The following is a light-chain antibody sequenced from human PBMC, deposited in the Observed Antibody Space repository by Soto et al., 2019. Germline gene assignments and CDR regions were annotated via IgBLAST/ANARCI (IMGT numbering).Light chain of an antibody. Sequence: QSVLTQPPSVSGAPGQRVTISCTGSSSNIGAGYDVHWYQQLPGTAPKLLIYGNSNRPSGVPDRFSGSKSGTSASLAITGLQAEDEAHYYCQSYDSSLPRVFGGGTKLTVL. CDR3: QSYDSSLPRV. CDR1: SSNIGAGYD. V-gene: IGLV1-40*01. J-gene: IGLJ2*01. CDR2: GNS.